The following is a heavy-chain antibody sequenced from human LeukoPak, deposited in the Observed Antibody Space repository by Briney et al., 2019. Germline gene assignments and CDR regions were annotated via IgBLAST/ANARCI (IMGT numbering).Heavy chain of an antibody. CDR2: INHSGST. V-gene: IGHV4-34*01. J-gene: IGHJ4*02. CDR3: ARGRSARWELLGATED. D-gene: IGHD1-26*01. Sequence: PSETLSLTCAVYGGSFSGYYWSWIRQPPGKGLEWIGEINHSGSTNYNPSLKSRVTISVDTSKNQFSLKLSSVTAEDTAVYYCARGRSARWELLGATEDWGQGTLVTVSS. CDR1: GGSFSGYY.